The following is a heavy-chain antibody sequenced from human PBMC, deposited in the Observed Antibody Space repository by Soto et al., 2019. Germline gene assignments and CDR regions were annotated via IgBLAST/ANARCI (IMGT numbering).Heavy chain of an antibody. V-gene: IGHV1-2*02. D-gene: IGHD3-10*01. CDR2: INPNSGGT. Sequence: ASVKVSCKASGYTFTGYYMHWVRQAPGQGLEWMGWINPNSGGTNYAQKFQGRVTMTRDTSISTAYMELSRLRSDDTAVYYCARAKTCYYGSGSYYNTPSRFDYWGQGTLVTVSS. CDR1: GYTFTGYY. CDR3: ARAKTCYYGSGSYYNTPSRFDY. J-gene: IGHJ4*02.